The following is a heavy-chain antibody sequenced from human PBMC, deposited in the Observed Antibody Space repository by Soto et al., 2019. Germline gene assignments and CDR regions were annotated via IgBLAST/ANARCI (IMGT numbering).Heavy chain of an antibody. V-gene: IGHV4-39*01. CDR2: IYYSGTT. CDR3: ARCGSSWYYWFDP. Sequence: QLQLQESGPGLVKPSETLSLTCTVSGASISSSSYHWGWIRQPPGKGLEWIGSIYYSGTTYFNPSRKSRVTISVDTSKKQFSLKLSSVTAADTAVYYCARCGSSWYYWFDPWGQGTLVTVSS. J-gene: IGHJ5*02. CDR1: GASISSSSYH. D-gene: IGHD6-13*01.